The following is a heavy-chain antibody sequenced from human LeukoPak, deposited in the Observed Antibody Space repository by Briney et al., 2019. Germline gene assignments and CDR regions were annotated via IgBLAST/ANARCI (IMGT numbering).Heavy chain of an antibody. Sequence: ASVTVSCKVSGYTLTELSMHWVRQAPGKGLEWMGGFDPEDGETIYAQKFQGRVTMTEDTSTDTAYMELSSLRSEDTAVYYCATALVYYDSSGYPHFDYWGQGTLVTVSS. CDR2: FDPEDGET. CDR1: GYTLTELS. V-gene: IGHV1-24*01. CDR3: ATALVYYDSSGYPHFDY. J-gene: IGHJ4*02. D-gene: IGHD3-22*01.